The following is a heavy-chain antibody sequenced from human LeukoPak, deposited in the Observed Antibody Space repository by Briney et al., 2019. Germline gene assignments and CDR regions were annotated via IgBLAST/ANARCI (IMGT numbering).Heavy chain of an antibody. CDR1: GFTFSSYA. V-gene: IGHV3-23*01. D-gene: IGHD5/OR15-5a*01. CDR2: ISGTGGTT. Sequence: GGSLRLSCAASGFTFSSYAMSWVRQAPGKGLEWVSAISGTGGTTNYADSVKGRSTISRDNSKNTLHLQIISLGAEDTAIYYCAKHQSTYYYYYDMDVWGQGTTVTVSS. J-gene: IGHJ6*02. CDR3: AKHQSTYYYYYDMDV.